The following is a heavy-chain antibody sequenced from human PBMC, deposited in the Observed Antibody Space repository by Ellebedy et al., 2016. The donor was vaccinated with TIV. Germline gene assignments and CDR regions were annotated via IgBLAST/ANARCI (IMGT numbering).Heavy chain of an antibody. CDR1: GFTFSSYW. CDR2: ISGSGGST. CDR3: AKGITAAVVEGSLFDP. J-gene: IGHJ5*02. D-gene: IGHD6-13*01. V-gene: IGHV3-23*01. Sequence: GGSLRLSXAASGFTFSSYWMSWVRQAPGRGLEWVSDISGSGGSTYYADSVKGRFTISRDNSKNTLYLQMNSLRVEDTAVYYCAKGITAAVVEGSLFDPWGQGTLVTVSS.